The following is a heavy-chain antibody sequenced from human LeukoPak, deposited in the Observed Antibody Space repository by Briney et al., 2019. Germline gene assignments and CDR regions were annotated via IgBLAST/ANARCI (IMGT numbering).Heavy chain of an antibody. D-gene: IGHD3-9*01. Sequence: ASVKVSCKASGGTFSSYAISWVRQAPGQGLEWMGGIIPIFGTANYAQKFQGRVTITTDESTSTAYMELSSLRSEDTAVYYCAKNPPYYDILTGYYSLIDYWGQGTLVTVSS. CDR1: GGTFSSYA. J-gene: IGHJ4*02. V-gene: IGHV1-69*05. CDR2: IIPIFGTA. CDR3: AKNPPYYDILTGYYSLIDY.